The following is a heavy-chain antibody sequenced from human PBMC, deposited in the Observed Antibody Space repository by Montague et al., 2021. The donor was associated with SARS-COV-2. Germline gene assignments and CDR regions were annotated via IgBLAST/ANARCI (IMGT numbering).Heavy chain of an antibody. CDR2: IYHSGST. J-gene: IGHJ5*02. Sequence: SETLSLTCTVSGASITSSNWWNWVRQPPGKGLEWIGQIYHSGSTNYNPSLKSRLTPSLDKSKNQFSLNLSSVTAADTAAYYCARQIQQVVLSPAKLTNWFDPWGLGTLVTVAS. V-gene: IGHV4-4*02. D-gene: IGHD2-15*01. CDR3: ARQIQQVVLSPAKLTNWFDP. CDR1: GASITSSNW.